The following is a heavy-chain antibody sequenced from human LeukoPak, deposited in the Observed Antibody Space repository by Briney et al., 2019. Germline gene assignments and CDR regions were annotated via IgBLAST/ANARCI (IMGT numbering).Heavy chain of an antibody. CDR3: ARHLTYYDFWSGYYMESWFDP. CDR1: GYTFTSYA. J-gene: IGHJ5*02. D-gene: IGHD3-3*01. V-gene: IGHV7-4-1*02. Sequence: ASVKVSCKASGYTFTSYAMNWVRQAPGQGPEWMGWINTNTGNPTYAQGFTGRFVFSLDTSVSTAYLQISSLKAEDTAVYYCARHLTYYDFWSGYYMESWFDPWGQGTLVTVSS. CDR2: INTNTGNP.